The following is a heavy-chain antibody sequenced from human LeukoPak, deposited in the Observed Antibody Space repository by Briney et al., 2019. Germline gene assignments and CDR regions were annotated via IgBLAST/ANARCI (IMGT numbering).Heavy chain of an antibody. CDR1: GYTFTSYY. V-gene: IGHV1-46*01. Sequence: ASVKVSCKASGYTFTSYYIHWVRQAPGQGLEWMGIINPSGGSTSYAQKFQGRVTMTRDTSTSTVYMELSSLRSEDTAVYYCARDEEGDGYNKNALPDYWGQGTLVTVSP. CDR3: ARDEEGDGYNKNALPDY. CDR2: INPSGGST. D-gene: IGHD5-24*01. J-gene: IGHJ4*02.